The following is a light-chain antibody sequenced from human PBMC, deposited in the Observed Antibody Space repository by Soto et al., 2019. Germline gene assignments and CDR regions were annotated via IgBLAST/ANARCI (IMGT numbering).Light chain of an antibody. Sequence: QSVLTQPASVSGSPGQSITISCTGTSSDVGGYNYVSWYQQHPGKAPKLMIYEVSNRPSGVSNRFSGSKYGNAASLTISGLQAEDEADYYCSSYTSSVYVFGTGTKLTVL. CDR2: EVS. J-gene: IGLJ1*01. CDR1: SSDVGGYNY. V-gene: IGLV2-14*01. CDR3: SSYTSSVYV.